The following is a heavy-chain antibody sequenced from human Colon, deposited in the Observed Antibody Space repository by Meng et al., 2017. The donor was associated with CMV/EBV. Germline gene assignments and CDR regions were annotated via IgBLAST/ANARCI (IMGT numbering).Heavy chain of an antibody. CDR2: ISYDGSNK. CDR3: ARELLATPIPHYCSSTSCYVDYYYYGMDV. V-gene: IGHV3-30-3*01. Sequence: GGSLRLSCAASGFTFTSYAMHWVRQAPGKGLEWVAGISYDGSNKYHADSVKGRFTISRDNSKNTLYLQMNSLRAEATAVYYCARELLATPIPHYCSSTSCYVDYYYYGMDVWGQGTTVTVSS. J-gene: IGHJ6*02. CDR1: GFTFTSYA. D-gene: IGHD2-2*01.